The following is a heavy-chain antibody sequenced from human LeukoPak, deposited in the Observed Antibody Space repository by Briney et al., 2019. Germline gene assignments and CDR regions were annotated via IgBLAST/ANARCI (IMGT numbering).Heavy chain of an antibody. CDR2: VYFSGMT. CDR3: ARLEGDYVCGNYRLSEP. D-gene: IGHD3-16*02. V-gene: IGHV4-39*01. Sequence: LETLSLTCTVSGASIRSNTHYWGWIRQPPGAGLEWIGTVYFSGMTYHNPSLKGRVTMSVDMSKSQFSLDLSSVTAADTALYYCARLEGDYVCGNYRLSEPWGQGILVTVSS. J-gene: IGHJ5*02. CDR1: GASIRSNTHY.